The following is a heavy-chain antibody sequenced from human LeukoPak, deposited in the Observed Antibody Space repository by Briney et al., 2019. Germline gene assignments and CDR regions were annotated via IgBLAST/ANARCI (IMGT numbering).Heavy chain of an antibody. CDR1: GFTFDDYA. CDR3: AKGGDYDSSGYYHFQH. V-gene: IGHV3-43D*04. CDR2: ISWDGGST. D-gene: IGHD3-22*01. Sequence: PGGSLRLSRAASGFTFDDYAMHWVRQAPGKGLEWVSLISWDGGSTYYADSVKGRFTISRDNSKNSLYLQMNSLRAEDTALYYCAKGGDYDSSGYYHFQHWGQGTLVTVSS. J-gene: IGHJ1*01.